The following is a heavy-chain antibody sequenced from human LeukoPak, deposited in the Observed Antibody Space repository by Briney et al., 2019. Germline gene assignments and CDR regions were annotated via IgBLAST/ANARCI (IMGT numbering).Heavy chain of an antibody. V-gene: IGHV4-59*08. J-gene: IGHJ6*02. D-gene: IGHD6-19*01. Sequence: PSETLSLTCTVSGGSISSYYWSWIRQPPGKGLEWIGYIYYSGSTNYNPSLKSRVTISVDTSKNQFSLKLSSVTAADTAVYYCARLRSSGWCPRCPPRRDYYGMDVWGQGTTVTVSS. CDR2: IYYSGST. CDR3: ARLRSSGWCPRCPPRRDYYGMDV. CDR1: GGSISSYY.